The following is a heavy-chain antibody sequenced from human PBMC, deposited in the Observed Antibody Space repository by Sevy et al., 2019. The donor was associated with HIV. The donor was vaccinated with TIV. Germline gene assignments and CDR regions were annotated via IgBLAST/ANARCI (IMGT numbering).Heavy chain of an antibody. Sequence: GGSLRLSCAASGFTFSYYAMTWVRQAPGKGLEWVSAISGSGDTTYYAESVKGRFTISRDNPRGTLYLQINSLRAVDTAIYFCAKEGYRLPGADAIDIWGQGTMVTVSS. J-gene: IGHJ3*02. CDR3: AKEGYRLPGADAIDI. D-gene: IGHD3-16*01. CDR1: GFTFSYYA. V-gene: IGHV3-23*01. CDR2: ISGSGDTT.